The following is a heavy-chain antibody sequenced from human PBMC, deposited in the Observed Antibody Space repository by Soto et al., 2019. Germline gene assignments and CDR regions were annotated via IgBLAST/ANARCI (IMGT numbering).Heavy chain of an antibody. D-gene: IGHD6-13*01. CDR3: ARDSRRAFES. CDR2: ISSDGNNE. Sequence: QVQLVESGGGVVQPGRSLRLSCAASGFTFSSYGMHWVRQAPGKGLEWVAVISSDGNNEYYADSVKGRFTISRDNSKNTLYLQLSSPRAEDTAVYYCARDSRRAFESWGQGTLVTVSS. J-gene: IGHJ4*02. V-gene: IGHV3-33*05. CDR1: GFTFSSYG.